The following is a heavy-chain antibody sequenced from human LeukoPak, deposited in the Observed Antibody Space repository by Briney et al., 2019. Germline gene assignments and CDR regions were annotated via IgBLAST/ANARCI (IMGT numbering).Heavy chain of an antibody. CDR3: ARDGAHDSSCYSLFSGLWY. V-gene: IGHV4-31*03. D-gene: IGHD3-22*01. CDR1: GGSISSGGYY. CDR2: IYYSGST. J-gene: IGHJ4*02. Sequence: PSQTLSLTCTVSGGSISSGGYYWSWIRQHPGKGLEWIGYIYYSGSTYYNPSLKSRVTISVDTSKNQFSLKLSSVTAADTAVYYCARDGAHDSSCYSLFSGLWYWGQGTLVTVSS.